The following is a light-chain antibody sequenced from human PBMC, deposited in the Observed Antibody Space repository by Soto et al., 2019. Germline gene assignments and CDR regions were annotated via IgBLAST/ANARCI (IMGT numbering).Light chain of an antibody. CDR3: SSYTSSSTLNYV. CDR2: DVS. CDR1: SSDVGGYNY. V-gene: IGLV2-14*01. Sequence: QSALTQPASVSGSPGQSITISCTGTSSDVGGYNYVSWYQQHPGKAPKLMIYDVSNRPSGVSNRFSGSKSGNTASLTISGLQAEYEADYYCSSYTSSSTLNYVFGTGTKLTVL. J-gene: IGLJ1*01.